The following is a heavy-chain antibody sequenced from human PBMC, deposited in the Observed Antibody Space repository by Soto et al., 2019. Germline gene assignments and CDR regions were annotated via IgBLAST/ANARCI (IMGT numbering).Heavy chain of an antibody. CDR3: SASSYDVVMVYALAH. J-gene: IGHJ1*01. V-gene: IGHV1-69*01. D-gene: IGHD2-8*01. Sequence: QAQLVQSGAEVKKPGSSVKVSCTDSGCTFSSYAISWVRQAPGQGLEWMGGIIPIFATPNYAEKFLGRATIIADASTSTAYLELSSLGSEDTALYYCSASSYDVVMVYALAHWGQGTLVTVSS. CDR2: IIPIFATP. CDR1: GCTFSSYA.